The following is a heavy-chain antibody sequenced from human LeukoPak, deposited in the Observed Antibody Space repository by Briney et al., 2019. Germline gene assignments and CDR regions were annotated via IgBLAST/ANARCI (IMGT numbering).Heavy chain of an antibody. CDR3: ARDLGYSSGHPFDY. CDR1: GFTFSSYS. V-gene: IGHV3-33*01. Sequence: GRSLRLSCVASGFTFSSYSMHWVRQAPGKGLEWVALMWGDGTNKYYADSVKGRFTISRDNSKNTLYLQMNSLRAEDTAVYYCARDLGYSSGHPFDYWGQGTLVTVSS. D-gene: IGHD6-25*01. CDR2: MWGDGTNK. J-gene: IGHJ4*02.